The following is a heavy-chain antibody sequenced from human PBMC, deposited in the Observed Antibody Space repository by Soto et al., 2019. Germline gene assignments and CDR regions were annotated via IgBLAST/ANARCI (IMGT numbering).Heavy chain of an antibody. CDR2: ISGSGGST. D-gene: IGHD3-3*01. CDR1: GFTFSSYA. CDR3: AKELASYDFWSGPVMDV. Sequence: PGGSLRLSCAASGFTFSSYAMSWVRQAPGKGLEWVSAISGSGGSTYYADSVKGRLTISRDNSKNTLYLQMNSLRAEDTAVYYCAKELASYDFWSGPVMDVWGKGTTVTVSS. J-gene: IGHJ6*03. V-gene: IGHV3-23*01.